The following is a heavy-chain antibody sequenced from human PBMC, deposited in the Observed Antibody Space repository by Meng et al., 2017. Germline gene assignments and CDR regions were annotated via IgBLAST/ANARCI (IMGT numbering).Heavy chain of an antibody. Sequence: QVPLQRWVAGLFKPPGPLSSTFAVYGGSFSGYYWSLIRQPPGKGLEWIGYIYYSGSTNYNPSLKSRVTISVDTSKNQFSLKLSSVTAAYTAVYYCASVFSWSLTSSDYWGQGTLVTVSS. J-gene: IGHJ4*02. CDR2: IYYSGST. CDR1: GGSFSGYY. D-gene: IGHD2-15*01. V-gene: IGHV4-34*11. CDR3: ASVFSWSLTSSDY.